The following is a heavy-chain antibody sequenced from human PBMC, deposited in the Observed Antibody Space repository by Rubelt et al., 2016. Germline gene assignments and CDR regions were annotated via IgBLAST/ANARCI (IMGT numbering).Heavy chain of an antibody. CDR3: ASDYGDTYFDY. CDR1: GGTFSSYA. CDR2: IIPIFGPA. Sequence: QVQLVQSGAEVKKPGSSVKVSCKASGGTFSSYAISWVRQAPGQGLEWMGGIIPIFGPANYARKSDGRVTSTADESTSTAYMELSSLRSDDTAVYYCASDYGDTYFDYWGQGTLVTVSS. D-gene: IGHD4-17*01. J-gene: IGHJ4*02. V-gene: IGHV1-69*01.